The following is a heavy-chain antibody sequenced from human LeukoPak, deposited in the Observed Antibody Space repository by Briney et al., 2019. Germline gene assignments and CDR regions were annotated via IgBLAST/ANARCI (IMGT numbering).Heavy chain of an antibody. CDR2: IYSGGST. V-gene: IGHV3-66*02. D-gene: IGHD2-21*02. CDR1: GFTVSSNY. CDR3: ASTYCGGDYYSYYFDY. Sequence: GGSLRLSCAASGFTVSSNYMSWVRQAPGKGLEWVSVIYSGGSTYYADSVKGRFTISRDNSKNTLYLQMNSLRAEDTAVYYCASTYCGGDYYSYYFDYWGQGTPVTVSS. J-gene: IGHJ4*02.